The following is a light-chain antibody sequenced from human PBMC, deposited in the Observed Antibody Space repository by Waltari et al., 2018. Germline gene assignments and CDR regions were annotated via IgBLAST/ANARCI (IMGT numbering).Light chain of an antibody. J-gene: IGKJ1*01. CDR2: DAS. V-gene: IGKV1-33*01. CDR1: QDINKF. Sequence: DIQMTQSSSSLSASVGDRVTITCQASQDINKFLNWFQQKPGKAPKPLIYDASNLEAGVPSRFSGSGSGTDFTFTISSLQPEDIGTYYCQQYALLPPTWTFGQGTKVELK. CDR3: QQYALLPPTWT.